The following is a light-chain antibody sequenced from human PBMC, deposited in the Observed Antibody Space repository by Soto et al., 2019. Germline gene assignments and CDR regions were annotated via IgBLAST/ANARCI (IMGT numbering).Light chain of an antibody. CDR1: SSNIGSNS. J-gene: IGLJ1*01. V-gene: IGLV1-47*02. Sequence: QSTLAQPPSLSGTPGQRVTISCSGSSSNIGSNSVYWYQQLPGTAPKLLIYSDNQRPSGVPDRFSGSKSGTSASLAISGLRSEDEADYYCAAWDDSLSAHYVFGTGTKVTFL. CDR2: SDN. CDR3: AAWDDSLSAHYV.